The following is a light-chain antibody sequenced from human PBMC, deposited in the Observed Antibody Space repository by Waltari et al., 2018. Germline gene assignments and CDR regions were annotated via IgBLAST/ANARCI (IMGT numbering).Light chain of an antibody. Sequence: SYVLTQPPSVSVAPGKTATITCGGKNFGTNSVHWYQQKAGQAPVLVIYYDTDGPSAIPERFSGSNSGNTATLTISRVEAGDEADYYCHVWDTSDDHVVFGGGTKLTVL. V-gene: IGLV3-21*04. J-gene: IGLJ3*02. CDR1: NFGTNS. CDR2: YDT. CDR3: HVWDTSDDHVV.